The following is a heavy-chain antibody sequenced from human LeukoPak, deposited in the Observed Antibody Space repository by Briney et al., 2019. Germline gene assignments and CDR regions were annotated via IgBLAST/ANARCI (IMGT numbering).Heavy chain of an antibody. CDR1: GFTFSSYS. CDR3: ARDRVPAAARDYYGMDV. V-gene: IGHV3-21*01. CDR2: ISSSSSYI. Sequence: GRSLRLSCAASGFTFSSYSMNWVRQAPGKGLEWVSSISSSSSYIYYADSVRGRFTISRDNAKNSLYLQMNSLRAEDTAVYYCARDRVPAAARDYYGMDVWGQGTTVTVSS. D-gene: IGHD2-2*01. J-gene: IGHJ6*02.